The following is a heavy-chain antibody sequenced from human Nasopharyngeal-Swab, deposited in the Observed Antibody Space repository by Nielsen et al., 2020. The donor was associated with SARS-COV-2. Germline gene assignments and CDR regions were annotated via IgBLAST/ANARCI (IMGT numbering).Heavy chain of an antibody. CDR3: ARRTGGMTTVVTTHGFDI. CDR1: GCSISSSSYY. Sequence: SETLSLTCTVSGCSISSSSYYWGWIRQPPGKGLDWIGSIYYSGSTYYNPSLKSRVTISVDTSKNQFSLKLSSVTAADTAVYYRARRTGGMTTVVTTHGFDIWGQGTMVTVSS. J-gene: IGHJ3*02. D-gene: IGHD4-23*01. V-gene: IGHV4-39*01. CDR2: IYYSGST.